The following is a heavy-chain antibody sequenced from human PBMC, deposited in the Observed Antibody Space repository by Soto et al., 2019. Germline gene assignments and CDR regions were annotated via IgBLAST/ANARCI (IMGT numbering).Heavy chain of an antibody. CDR1: GGSISSSSYY. V-gene: IGHV4-39*01. J-gene: IGHJ6*02. CDR2: IYYSGST. CDR3: ARHVEYYDILTGYVTDPLYYYYGMDV. Sequence: NPSETLSLTCTVSGGSISSSSYYWGWIRQPPGKGLEWIGSIYYSGSTYYNPSLKSRVTISVDTSKNQFSLKLSSVTAADTAVYYCARHVEYYDILTGYVTDPLYYYYGMDVWGQGTTVTVSS. D-gene: IGHD3-9*01.